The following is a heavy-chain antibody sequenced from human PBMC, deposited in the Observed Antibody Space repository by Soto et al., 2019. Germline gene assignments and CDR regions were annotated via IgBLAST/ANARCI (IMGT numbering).Heavy chain of an antibody. CDR3: AVGYCSGGSCYLLY. D-gene: IGHD2-15*01. CDR1: GFTFSSYS. Sequence: PGGSLRLSCAASGFTFSSYSMNWVRQAPGKGLEWVSYISSSSSTIYYADSVKGRFTISRGNAKNSLYLQMNSLRAEDTAVYYCAVGYCSGGSCYLLYWGQGTLVTVSS. J-gene: IGHJ4*02. CDR2: ISSSSSTI. V-gene: IGHV3-48*01.